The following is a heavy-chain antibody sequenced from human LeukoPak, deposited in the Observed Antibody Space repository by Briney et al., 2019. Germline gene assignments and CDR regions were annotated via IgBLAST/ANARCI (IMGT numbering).Heavy chain of an antibody. J-gene: IGHJ6*02. CDR2: INHSGST. Sequence: SETLSLTCAVYGVSFSGYYWSWIRQPPGKGLEWIGEINHSGSTNYNPSLKSRVTISVDTSKNQFSLKLSSVTAADTAVYYCARAVTPNLMVYATHQKYGMDVWGQGTTVTVSS. V-gene: IGHV4-34*01. CDR3: ARAVTPNLMVYATHQKYGMDV. D-gene: IGHD2-8*01. CDR1: GVSFSGYY.